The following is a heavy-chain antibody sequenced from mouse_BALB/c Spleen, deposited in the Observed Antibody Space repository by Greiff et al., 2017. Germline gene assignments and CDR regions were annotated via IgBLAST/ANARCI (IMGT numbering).Heavy chain of an antibody. CDR2: ISYSGST. D-gene: IGHD1-2*01. CDR3: ARLGTTAAMDY. Sequence: VQLQQSGPGLVKPSQSLSLTCTVTGYSITSDYAWNWIRQFPGNKLEWMGYISYSGSTSYNPSLKSRISITRDTSKNQFFLRLNSVTTEDTATYYCARLGTTAAMDYWGQGTSVTVSS. CDR1: GYSITSDYA. J-gene: IGHJ4*01. V-gene: IGHV3-2*02.